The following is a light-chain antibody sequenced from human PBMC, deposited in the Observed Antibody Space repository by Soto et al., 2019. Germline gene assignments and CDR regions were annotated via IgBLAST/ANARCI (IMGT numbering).Light chain of an antibody. CDR2: EVS. J-gene: IGLJ2*01. CDR3: GAYAGINNLRA. CDR1: SSDVGGYNY. V-gene: IGLV2-8*01. Sequence: QSALTQPPSASGSPGQSVTISCSGTSSDVGGYNYVSWYQQHPGKAPKLMIYEVSKRPSGVPDRFSGSKSGNTASLTVSGRQAEDEADYYCGAYAGINNLRAFGGGTKLTVL.